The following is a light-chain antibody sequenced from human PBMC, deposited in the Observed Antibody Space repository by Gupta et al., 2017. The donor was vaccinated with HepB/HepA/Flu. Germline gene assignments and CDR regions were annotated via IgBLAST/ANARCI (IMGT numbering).Light chain of an antibody. Sequence: DIAMTQSPATLSVSPRERATLSCRASQRVGDNLAWYQQKPGQAPRLLIFGASTRATDIPDRFSGSGSGTEFTLTSSSLQSEDFAVYYCQHYNSWTSFGQGTKLEIK. CDR1: QRVGDN. CDR2: GAS. J-gene: IGKJ2*03. CDR3: QHYNSWTS. V-gene: IGKV3-15*01.